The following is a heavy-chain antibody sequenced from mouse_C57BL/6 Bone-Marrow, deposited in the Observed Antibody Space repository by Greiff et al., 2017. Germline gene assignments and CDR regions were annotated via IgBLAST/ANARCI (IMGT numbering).Heavy chain of an antibody. V-gene: IGHV1-80*01. CDR1: GYAFSSYW. CDR3: TRSYGYYDY. Sequence: VKLVESGAELVKPGASVKISCKASGYAFSSYWMNWVKQRPGKGLEWLGQIYPGDGDTNYNGKFKGKATRTADKSSISASMQLSILTSEDSSVYFCTRSYGYYDYWGQGTTLTVSS. CDR2: IYPGDGDT. D-gene: IGHD1-1*01. J-gene: IGHJ2*01.